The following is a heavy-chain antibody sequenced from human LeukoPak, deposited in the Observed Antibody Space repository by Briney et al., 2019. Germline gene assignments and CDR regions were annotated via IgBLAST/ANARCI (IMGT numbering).Heavy chain of an antibody. V-gene: IGHV1-18*01. CDR1: GYTLTSYG. CDR3: ARDDLTSSASKNWFDP. J-gene: IGHJ5*02. Sequence: ASVKVSCKASGYTLTSYGISWVRQAPGQGLEWMGWISAHNGNTNYAQKLQGRVTMTTDTSTSTAYMELRSLRSDDTAVYYCARDDLTSSASKNWFDPWGQGTLVTVSS. D-gene: IGHD2-2*01. CDR2: ISAHNGNT.